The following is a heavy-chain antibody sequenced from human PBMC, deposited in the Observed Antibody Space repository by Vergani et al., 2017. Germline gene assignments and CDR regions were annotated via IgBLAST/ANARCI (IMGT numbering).Heavy chain of an antibody. CDR2: IYYSGST. J-gene: IGHJ6*02. V-gene: IGHV4-30-4*08. CDR1: GGSISSGDYH. D-gene: IGHD1-26*01. Sequence: QVQLQESGPGLVKPSQTLTLTCTVSGGSISSGDYHWSWICQPPGKGPEWIGYIYYSGSTYYNPSLKSRVTISVDTSKNQFSLKLSSVTAADTAVYYCAXASGSYPYYYGIDVWGQGTTVTVSS. CDR3: AXASGSYPYYYGIDV.